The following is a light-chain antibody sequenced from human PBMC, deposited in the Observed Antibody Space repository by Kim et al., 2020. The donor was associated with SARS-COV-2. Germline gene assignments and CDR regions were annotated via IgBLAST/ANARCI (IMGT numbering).Light chain of an antibody. CDR2: DVS. Sequence: GQSITISCTGTSSDIGGYDYVSWYQQHPGKAPKLMIYDVSDRPSGVSNRFSGLKSGNTASLTISGLQAEDEADYYCSSYTSSTTLVFGTGTKVTVL. V-gene: IGLV2-14*03. J-gene: IGLJ1*01. CDR3: SSYTSSTTLV. CDR1: SSDIGGYDY.